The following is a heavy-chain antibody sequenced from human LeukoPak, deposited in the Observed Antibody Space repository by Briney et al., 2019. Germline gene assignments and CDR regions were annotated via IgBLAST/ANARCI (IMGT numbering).Heavy chain of an antibody. Sequence: PSETLSLTCAVSGGSISSNNWWWSWVRQPPGKGLEWIGSIYYSGSTYYNPSLKSRVTISVDTSKNQFSLKLSSVTAADTAVYYCARGVFYGDSLDYWGQGTLVTVSS. CDR3: ARGVFYGDSLDY. V-gene: IGHV4-39*07. CDR2: IYYSGST. CDR1: GGSISSNNWW. J-gene: IGHJ4*02. D-gene: IGHD4-17*01.